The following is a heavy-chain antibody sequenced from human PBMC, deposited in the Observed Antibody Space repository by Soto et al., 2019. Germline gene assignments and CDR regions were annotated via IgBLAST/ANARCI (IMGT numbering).Heavy chain of an antibody. V-gene: IGHV3-21*01. Sequence: PGGSLRLSCAAFGFTFRNYALSWVRQAPGKGLEWVSSISSSSIYIYYADSVKGRFTISRDNAKNSLYPQMNSLRAEDTAVYYCARTASGSYYNVPWVDPWGQGTLVTVSS. CDR2: ISSSSIYI. J-gene: IGHJ5*02. CDR3: ARTASGSYYNVPWVDP. D-gene: IGHD3-10*01. CDR1: GFTFRNYA.